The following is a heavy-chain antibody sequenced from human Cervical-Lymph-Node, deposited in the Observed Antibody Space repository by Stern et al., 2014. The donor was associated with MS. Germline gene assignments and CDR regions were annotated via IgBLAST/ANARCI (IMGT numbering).Heavy chain of an antibody. D-gene: IGHD3-16*01. CDR3: ARGWGDPRH. CDR1: GYTFSSFA. V-gene: IGHV1-18*01. CDR2: IPLYKGNK. J-gene: IGHJ4*02. Sequence: VQLVESGAEVKKPGASVNVSCKASGYTFSSFAITWGRQAPGQGLEWMGTIPLYKGNKIYAQRVQDRVTMPTDTPTNTAYMKVRTLRSDDTAVYYCARGWGDPRHWGQGTLVTVSS.